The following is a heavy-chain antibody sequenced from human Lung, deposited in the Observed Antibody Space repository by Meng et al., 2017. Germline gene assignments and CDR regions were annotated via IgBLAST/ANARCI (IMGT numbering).Heavy chain of an antibody. Sequence: QVQLQRWGQGLLKPSETLSSTCVVSGGSFSDYYWSWIRQPPGKGLEWIGEINHSGSTNYNPSLESRATISVDTSQNNLSLKLSSVTAADSAVYYCARGPTTMAHDFDYWGQGTLVTVSS. CDR3: ARGPTTMAHDFDY. V-gene: IGHV4-34*01. D-gene: IGHD4-11*01. J-gene: IGHJ4*02. CDR1: GGSFSDYY. CDR2: INHSGST.